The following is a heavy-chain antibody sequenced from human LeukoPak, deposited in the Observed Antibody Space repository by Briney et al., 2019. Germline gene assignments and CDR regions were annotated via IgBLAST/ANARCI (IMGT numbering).Heavy chain of an antibody. Sequence: GTSLRLSCATSGFTFRMSGVHWVRQAPGKGLEWVALMSSDGIKSYYADSVKGRFTVSRDASKDIVYLQMNSLSADDTGIYYCAKDHAGSGRAFEYWGQGTLLTVSS. V-gene: IGHV3-30*04. CDR2: MSSDGIKS. D-gene: IGHD3-10*01. CDR1: GFTFRMSG. CDR3: AKDHAGSGRAFEY. J-gene: IGHJ4*02.